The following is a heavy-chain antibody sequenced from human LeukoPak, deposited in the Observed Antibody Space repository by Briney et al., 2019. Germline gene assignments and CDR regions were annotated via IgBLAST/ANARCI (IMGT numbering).Heavy chain of an antibody. V-gene: IGHV4-34*01. J-gene: IGHJ3*02. CDR1: GGSFSGYY. D-gene: IGHD2-15*01. CDR2: INHSGST. CDR3: ARGNKWYCSGGSCSDAFDI. Sequence: SETLSLTCAVYGGSFSGYYWSWIRQPPGKGLEWIGEINHSGSTNYNPSLKSRVTISVDTSKNQFSLKLSSVTAADTAVYYCARGNKWYCSGGSCSDAFDIWGQGTMVTVSS.